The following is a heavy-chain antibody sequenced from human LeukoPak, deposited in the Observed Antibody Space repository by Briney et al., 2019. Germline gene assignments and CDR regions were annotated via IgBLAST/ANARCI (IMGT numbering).Heavy chain of an antibody. J-gene: IGHJ3*02. V-gene: IGHV5-51*01. CDR1: GYNFTSYW. Sequence: GESLKISCKGSGYNFTSYWIGWVRQMPGKGLEWMGIIYPGDSDTRYSPSFRGQVTISADKSISTAYLQWSSLKASDTAMYYCARTYYCDSSGYYYRAAFDIWGQGTMVTVSS. CDR3: ARTYYCDSSGYYYRAAFDI. D-gene: IGHD3-22*01. CDR2: IYPGDSDT.